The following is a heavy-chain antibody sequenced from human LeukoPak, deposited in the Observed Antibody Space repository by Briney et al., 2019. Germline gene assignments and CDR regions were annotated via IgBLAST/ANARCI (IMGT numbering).Heavy chain of an antibody. Sequence: PSETLSLTCTVSGGSISSSSHYWGWIRQAPGKGLEWIGSIYYSGSTYYNPSLKNRVTISVDMSKNEFSLKLISVTAADTAVYYCARDLDSSGFSIDYWGWGTLVTVSS. CDR3: ARDLDSSGFSIDY. CDR2: IYYSGST. J-gene: IGHJ4*02. CDR1: GGSISSSSHY. V-gene: IGHV4-39*07. D-gene: IGHD6-19*01.